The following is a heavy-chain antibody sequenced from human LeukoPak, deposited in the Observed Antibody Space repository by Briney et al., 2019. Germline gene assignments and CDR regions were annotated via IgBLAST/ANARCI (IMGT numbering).Heavy chain of an antibody. CDR3: AKWKYSNSGIDDY. CDR1: GFTFSSYA. CDR2: ISGSGDNT. V-gene: IGHV3-23*01. J-gene: IGHJ4*02. Sequence: GGSPRLSCAASGFTFSSYAMSGVRQVPGKGLEWVSVISGSGDNTYYADSVKGRFTISRDNSKSMLYLQMNSLRAEDTAVYYRAKWKYSNSGIDDYWGQGTLVTASS. D-gene: IGHD6-6*01.